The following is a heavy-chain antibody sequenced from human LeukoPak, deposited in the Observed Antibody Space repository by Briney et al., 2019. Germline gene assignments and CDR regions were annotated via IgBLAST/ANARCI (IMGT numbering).Heavy chain of an antibody. CDR3: AKDEATSGGGLAS. CDR2: LYTGGTT. D-gene: IGHD3-16*01. CDR1: GFTVSATH. J-gene: IGHJ5*01. Sequence: GGSLRLSCAASGFTVSATHMSWVRQAPGKGLEGVPALYTGGTTYYADSVTGRFTVSRDTSRNTLFLHMNNLGAEDTAVYYCAKDEATSGGGLASWGQGTLVIVSS. V-gene: IGHV3-53*01.